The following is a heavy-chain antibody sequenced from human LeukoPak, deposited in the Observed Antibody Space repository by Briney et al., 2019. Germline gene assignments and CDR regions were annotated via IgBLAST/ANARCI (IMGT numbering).Heavy chain of an antibody. CDR2: INHSGST. J-gene: IGHJ5*02. D-gene: IGHD6-13*01. Sequence: SETLSLTCAVYGGSFSGYYWSWIRQPPGKGLEWIGEINHSGSTNYNPSLKSRVTISVDTSKNQFSLKLSSVAAADTAVYYCARGGSSSWTHNWFDPWGQGTLVTVSS. CDR1: GGSFSGYY. V-gene: IGHV4-34*01. CDR3: ARGGSSSWTHNWFDP.